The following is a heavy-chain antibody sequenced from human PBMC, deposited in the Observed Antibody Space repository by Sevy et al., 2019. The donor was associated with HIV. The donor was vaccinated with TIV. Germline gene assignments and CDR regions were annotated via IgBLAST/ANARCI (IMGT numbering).Heavy chain of an antibody. CDR3: ANSDGVAARRGAFDI. Sequence: GGSLRLSCAASGFTFSSYGMHWVRQAPGKGLEWVAVISYDGSNKYYADSVKGQFTISRDNSKNTLYLQMNSLRAEDTAVYYCANSDGVAARRGAFDIWGQGTMVTVSS. V-gene: IGHV3-30*18. CDR2: ISYDGSNK. J-gene: IGHJ3*02. D-gene: IGHD6-6*01. CDR1: GFTFSSYG.